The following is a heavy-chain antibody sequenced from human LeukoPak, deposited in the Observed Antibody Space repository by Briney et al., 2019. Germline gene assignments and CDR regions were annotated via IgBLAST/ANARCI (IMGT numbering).Heavy chain of an antibody. CDR1: GFTFSSYA. Sequence: GGSLRLSCAASGFTFSSYAMHWVRQAPGKGLEWVAVISYDGSNKYYADSVKGRFTISRDNSKNTLYLQMNSLRAEDTAVYYCARRNAMDVWGQGTTVIVFS. J-gene: IGHJ6*02. CDR2: ISYDGSNK. CDR3: ARRNAMDV. V-gene: IGHV3-30*04.